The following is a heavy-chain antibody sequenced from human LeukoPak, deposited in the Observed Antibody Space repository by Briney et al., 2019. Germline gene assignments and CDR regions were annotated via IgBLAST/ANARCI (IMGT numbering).Heavy chain of an antibody. D-gene: IGHD6-19*01. CDR2: ISPGGHTV. CDR3: AAGRDIAVAGPGGYFDY. V-gene: IGHV3-11*01. J-gene: IGHJ4*02. CDR1: GFTFSDYH. Sequence: GGSLRLSCAASGFTFSDYHMNWIRQAPGKGLEWVSYISPGGHTVYFADSVKGRFTLSRDNAKNSLSLQMNILTAEDTAVYYCAAGRDIAVAGPGGYFDYWGQGTLVTVSS.